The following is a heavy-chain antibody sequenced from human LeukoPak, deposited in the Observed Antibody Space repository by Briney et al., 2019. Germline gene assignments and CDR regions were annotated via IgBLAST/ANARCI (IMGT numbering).Heavy chain of an antibody. CDR2: IYYSGTT. J-gene: IGHJ4*02. Sequence: SETLSLTCAVSGGSISGGGYSWSWIRQPPGKGLEWIGYIYYSGTTYYNPSLKSRVTISVDTSKNQFSLKLSSVTAADTAVYYCSRDRGGSDWNFHFDYWGQGTLVTVSS. CDR1: GGSISGGGYS. CDR3: SRDRGGSDWNFHFDY. V-gene: IGHV4-30-4*07. D-gene: IGHD1-7*01.